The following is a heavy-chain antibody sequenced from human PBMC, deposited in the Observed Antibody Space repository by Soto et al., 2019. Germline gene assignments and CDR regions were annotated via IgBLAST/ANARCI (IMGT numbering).Heavy chain of an antibody. CDR2: ISAYNGNT. J-gene: IGHJ5*02. Sequence: ASVKVSCKASGYTFTSYGISWVRQAPGQGLEWMGWISAYNGNTNYAQKLQGRVTMTTDTSTSTAYMELRSLRSDDTAVYYCARDRYCSSTSCPNWFDPWGQGTLVTSPQ. CDR3: ARDRYCSSTSCPNWFDP. V-gene: IGHV1-18*04. CDR1: GYTFTSYG. D-gene: IGHD2-2*01.